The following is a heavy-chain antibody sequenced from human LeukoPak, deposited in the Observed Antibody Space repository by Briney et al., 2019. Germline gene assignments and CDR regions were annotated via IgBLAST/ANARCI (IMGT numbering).Heavy chain of an antibody. D-gene: IGHD1-7*01. V-gene: IGHV1-2*02. Sequence: ASVKVSCKASGYTFTGYYMHWVRQAPGQGLEWMGWINPNSGGTNYAQKFQGRVTMTRDTSISTAYMELSRLRSDDTAVYYCARRSPAYNWIYVSYYYYYMDVWGKGTTVTVSS. CDR2: INPNSGGT. CDR1: GYTFTGYY. CDR3: ARRSPAYNWIYVSYYYYYMDV. J-gene: IGHJ6*03.